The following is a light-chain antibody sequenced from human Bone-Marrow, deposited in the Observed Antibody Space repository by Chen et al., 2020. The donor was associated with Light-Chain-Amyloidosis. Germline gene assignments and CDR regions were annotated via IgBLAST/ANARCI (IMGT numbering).Light chain of an antibody. CDR2: RDT. CDR1: DLPTKY. Sequence: SYELTQPPSVSVSPGQTARITCYGDDLPTKYAYWYQQKPGQAPVLVIHRDTERPSGISERFSGSSSGTTATLTISGVQAEDEADYHCQSADSSGTYEVIFGGETKLTVL. V-gene: IGLV3-25*03. J-gene: IGLJ2*01. CDR3: QSADSSGTYEVI.